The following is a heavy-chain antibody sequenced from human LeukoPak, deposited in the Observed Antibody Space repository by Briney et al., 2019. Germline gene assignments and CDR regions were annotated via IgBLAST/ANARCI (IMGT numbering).Heavy chain of an antibody. Sequence: PSETLSLTCTISVGSISTYYWGWIRQPPGEGPEWIGYISYSGSTTYTPSLESRVTISVDTSKNQFSLRLSSVTAADTAVYYCTRITQGTVDYWGQGILVTVSS. CDR2: ISYSGST. D-gene: IGHD3-10*01. CDR1: VGSISTYY. CDR3: TRITQGTVDY. V-gene: IGHV4-59*01. J-gene: IGHJ4*02.